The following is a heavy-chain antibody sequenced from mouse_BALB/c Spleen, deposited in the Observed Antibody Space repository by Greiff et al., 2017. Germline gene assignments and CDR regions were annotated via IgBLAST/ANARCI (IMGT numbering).Heavy chain of an antibody. D-gene: IGHD2-2*01. CDR2: IYPGNVNT. Sequence: QVQLKESGPELVKPGASVRISCKASGYTFTSYYIHWVKQRPGQGLEWIGWIYPGNVNTKYNEKFKGKATLTADKSSSTDYMQLSSLTSEDSAVYFCARERGYDFDYWGQGTTLTVSS. J-gene: IGHJ2*01. CDR3: ARERGYDFDY. V-gene: IGHV1S56*01. CDR1: GYTFTSYY.